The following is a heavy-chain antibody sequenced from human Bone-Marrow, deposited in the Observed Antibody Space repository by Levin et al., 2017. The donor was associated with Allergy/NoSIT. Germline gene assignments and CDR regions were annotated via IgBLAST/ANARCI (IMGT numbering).Heavy chain of an antibody. Sequence: GGSLRLSCAASGFTFSSYSMNWVRQAPGKGLEWVSSISSSSSYIYYADSVKGRFTISRDNAKNSLYLQMNSLRAEDTAVYYCARDSWRYNWNDEFLYYFDYWGQGTLVTVSS. CDR2: ISSSSSYI. V-gene: IGHV3-21*01. CDR1: GFTFSSYS. J-gene: IGHJ4*02. D-gene: IGHD1-20*01. CDR3: ARDSWRYNWNDEFLYYFDY.